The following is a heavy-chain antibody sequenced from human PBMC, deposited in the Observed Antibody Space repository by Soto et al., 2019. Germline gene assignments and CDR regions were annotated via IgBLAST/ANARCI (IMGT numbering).Heavy chain of an antibody. CDR2: ISAYNGNT. V-gene: IGHV1-18*01. J-gene: IGHJ6*03. Sequence: ASVKVSCKASGYTFTNYGITWVRQAPGQGLEWMGWISAYNGNTHYTQRLQGRVTMTTDTSTSTAYMVLRGLRSDDTAVYYCARVRQIVGYFYYYMDVWGKGTTVSVSS. D-gene: IGHD6-6*01. CDR1: GYTFTNYG. CDR3: ARVRQIVGYFYYYMDV.